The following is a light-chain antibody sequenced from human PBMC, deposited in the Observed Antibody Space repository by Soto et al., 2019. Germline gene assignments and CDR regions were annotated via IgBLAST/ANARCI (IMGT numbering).Light chain of an antibody. V-gene: IGLV3-21*04. CDR2: YDS. Sequence: SYELTQPPSVSVAPGKTARITCGGNNIGSKSVHWYQQKPGQAPVLVIYYDSDRPSGIPERFSGSNPGNTATLTISRVEAGDEADYYCQVWDSSSDHPVFGGGTKLTVL. CDR1: NIGSKS. J-gene: IGLJ2*01. CDR3: QVWDSSSDHPV.